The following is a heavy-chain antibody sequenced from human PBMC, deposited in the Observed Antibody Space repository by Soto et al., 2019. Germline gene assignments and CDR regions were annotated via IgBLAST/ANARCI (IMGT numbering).Heavy chain of an antibody. Sequence: SGPTREPTETLTLTCTFSGFSLSTSGVGVGWIRQPPGKALEWLALIYWDDDNRYRPSLKSRLTVTKDTSKNQVVLTMTNMDPVDTATYYCAHIASYYQFDWFDPWGQGTLVTVS. J-gene: IGHJ5*02. V-gene: IGHV2-5*02. D-gene: IGHD3-10*01. CDR2: IYWDDDN. CDR3: AHIASYYQFDWFDP. CDR1: GFSLSTSGVG.